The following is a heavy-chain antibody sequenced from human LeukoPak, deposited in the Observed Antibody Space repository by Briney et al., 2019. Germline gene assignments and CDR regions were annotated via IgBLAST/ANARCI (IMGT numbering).Heavy chain of an antibody. J-gene: IGHJ4*02. CDR3: ARRSSTSLGTVDY. V-gene: IGHV4-59*01. D-gene: IGHD2-2*01. Sequence: PSETLSLTCTVSGGSISSYYWSWIRQPPGKGLEWLGYIYYSGSTNYNPSLKSRVTISVDTSKNQFSLKLSSVTAADTAVYYCARRSSTSLGTVDYWGQGTLVTVSS. CDR2: IYYSGST. CDR1: GGSISSYY.